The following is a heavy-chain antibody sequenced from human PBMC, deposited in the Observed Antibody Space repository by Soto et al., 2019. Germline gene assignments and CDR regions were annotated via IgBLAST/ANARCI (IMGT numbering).Heavy chain of an antibody. CDR2: ISIKRYGGTA. CDR1: GFTFGDYA. Sequence: EVQLVESGGGLVQPGRSLGLSCTASGFTFGDYAMTLFRQAPGKGLEWVGFISIKRYGGTAEYATSVKGRFTISRDDSKSIAYLQMNSLKPEDTAVYFCSRLPPSKYRDSPFEPWGQGTLVIVSS. V-gene: IGHV3-49*03. J-gene: IGHJ5*02. CDR3: SRLPPSKYRDSPFEP. D-gene: IGHD5-12*01.